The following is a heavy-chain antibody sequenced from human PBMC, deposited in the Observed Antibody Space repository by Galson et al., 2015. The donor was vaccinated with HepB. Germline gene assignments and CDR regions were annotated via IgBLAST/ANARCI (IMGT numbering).Heavy chain of an antibody. CDR2: ISYDGSNK. CDR1: GFTFSSYG. Sequence: SLRLSCAASGFTFSSYGMHWVRQAPGKGLEWVAVISYDGSNKYYADSVEGRFTISRDNSKNTLYLQMNSLRAEDTAVYYCAGGYYYGSGEAGAFDIWGQGTMVTVSS. V-gene: IGHV3-30*03. CDR3: AGGYYYGSGEAGAFDI. D-gene: IGHD3-10*01. J-gene: IGHJ3*02.